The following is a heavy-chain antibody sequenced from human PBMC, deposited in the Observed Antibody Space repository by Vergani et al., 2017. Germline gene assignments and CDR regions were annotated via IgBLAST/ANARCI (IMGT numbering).Heavy chain of an antibody. D-gene: IGHD2-8*01. CDR3: ARSGYCTDGVCYMTYYYYMYV. CDR2: IWYDGSKE. V-gene: IGHV3-33*01. CDR1: GFTLSSHA. J-gene: IGHJ6*03. Sequence: QVQLEESGGGVVQPGRSLRLSCAASGFTLSSHAMHWVRQAPGKGLEWVAFIWYDGSKEYYADSVKGRFTISRDNSKNTLYLQMNSLRDADTAVYYCARSGYCTDGVCYMTYYYYMYVLGKGTAVTVSS.